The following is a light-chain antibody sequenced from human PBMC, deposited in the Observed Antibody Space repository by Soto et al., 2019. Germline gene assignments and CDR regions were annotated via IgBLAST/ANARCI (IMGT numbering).Light chain of an antibody. V-gene: IGKV3-15*01. Sequence: EIVMTQSPATLSVSPGETATLSCRASQSISSDLAWLQQKPGQSLRLLIFGASTRATGIPARFSGGGFGTEFTLTISSLQSEDFAVYYCQQYNNWPRTFGLGTRVEVK. CDR2: GAS. CDR1: QSISSD. CDR3: QQYNNWPRT. J-gene: IGKJ1*01.